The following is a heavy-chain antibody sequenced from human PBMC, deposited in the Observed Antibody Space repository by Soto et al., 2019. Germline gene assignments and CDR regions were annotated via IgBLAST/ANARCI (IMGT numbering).Heavy chain of an antibody. J-gene: IGHJ4*02. Sequence: GGSLRLSCAASGFTFSSYGMHWVRQAPGKGLEWVAVIWYDGSNKYYADSVKGRFTISRDNSKNTLYLQMNSLRAEDTAVYYCARETDYYYDSSGYYYAYWGQGTLVTVSS. CDR3: ARETDYYYDSSGYYYAY. D-gene: IGHD3-22*01. V-gene: IGHV3-33*01. CDR2: IWYDGSNK. CDR1: GFTFSSYG.